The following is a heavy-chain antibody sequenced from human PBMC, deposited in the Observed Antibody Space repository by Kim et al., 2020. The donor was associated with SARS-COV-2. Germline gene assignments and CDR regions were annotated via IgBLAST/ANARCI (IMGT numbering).Heavy chain of an antibody. V-gene: IGHV4-38-2*02. Sequence: SETLSLTCTVSGYSISSGYYWGWIRQPPGKGLEWIGSIYHSGSTYYNPSLKSRATISVDTSKNQFSLKLSSVTAADTAVYYSARDGGDGGGGWGQGSLDT. CDR2: IYHSGST. CDR1: GYSISSGYY. J-gene: IGHJ4*02. CDR3: ARDGGDGGGG. D-gene: IGHD3-16*01.